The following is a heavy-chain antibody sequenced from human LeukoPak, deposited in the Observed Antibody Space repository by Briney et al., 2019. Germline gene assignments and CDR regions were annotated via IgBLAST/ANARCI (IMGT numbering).Heavy chain of an antibody. J-gene: IGHJ4*02. V-gene: IGHV3-23*01. CDR3: AKDGKTRNWNYFQAKAVD. D-gene: IGHD1-7*01. Sequence: PGGSLRLSCAVSGFTFSSYGMSWGRQAPGKGLEWVSAISASGGTTHYADSVKGRFTISRDNSKNTLYLQVNSLRAEDTAIYYCAKDGKTRNWNYFQAKAVDWGQGTLVTVSS. CDR1: GFTFSSYG. CDR2: ISASGGTT.